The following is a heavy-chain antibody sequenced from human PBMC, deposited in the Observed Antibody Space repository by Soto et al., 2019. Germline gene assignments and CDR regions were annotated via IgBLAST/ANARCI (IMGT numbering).Heavy chain of an antibody. V-gene: IGHV4-59*08. D-gene: IGHD3-9*01. CDR1: GGSISSYY. CDR2: IHYSGST. CDR3: ARQPNEILTGHYNYGMDV. Sequence: QVQLQESGPGLVKPSETLSLTCTVSGGSISSYYWSWVRQPPGKGLEWIGYIHYSGSTNYNPSLKSRVTISIDTSKNQFSLSLTSVTAADTAVYYCARQPNEILTGHYNYGMDVWGQGTTVTVSS. J-gene: IGHJ6*02.